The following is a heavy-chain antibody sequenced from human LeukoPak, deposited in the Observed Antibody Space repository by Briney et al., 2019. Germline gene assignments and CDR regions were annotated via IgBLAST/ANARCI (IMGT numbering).Heavy chain of an antibody. V-gene: IGHV1-18*01. CDR1: GYTFIRYG. J-gene: IGHJ3*02. Sequence: ASVKVSCKASGYTFIRYGISWVRQAPGQGLEWMGWISAYNGNTKNVQRVQDRVTMTTDTSTSTAYMELRSLRSDDTAVYYCARVGYYDFWSGYLYPIFGAFDIWGQGTMVTVSS. CDR3: ARVGYYDFWSGYLYPIFGAFDI. CDR2: ISAYNGNT. D-gene: IGHD3-3*01.